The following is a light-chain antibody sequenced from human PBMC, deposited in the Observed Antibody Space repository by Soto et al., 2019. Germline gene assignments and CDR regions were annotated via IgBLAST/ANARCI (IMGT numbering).Light chain of an antibody. CDR2: TAS. CDR1: QGISSW. V-gene: IGKV1-12*01. CDR3: QQANSFPLT. J-gene: IGKJ4*01. Sequence: DIQMTQSPSSVSASVGDRVTITCRASQGISSWLAWYQKKPGKAPNLLIHTASSLQSAIPSSFSGSRSGTDFTLTISSLQPEDFATYYGQQANSFPLTFGGGTKVEIK.